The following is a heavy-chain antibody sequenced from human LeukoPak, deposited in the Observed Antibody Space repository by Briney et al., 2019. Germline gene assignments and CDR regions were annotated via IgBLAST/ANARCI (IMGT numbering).Heavy chain of an antibody. CDR2: VNSDESDI. Sequence: PGGSLRLSCAASGFRFSFYWMHWVRQVPGKGPVWISRVNSDESDITYADSVKGRFTISRDNAKNTLYLLMNNVRVDDTAVYYCSKEKGDAFFSGTAGFDSWGQGTVVTVSS. D-gene: IGHD1-1*01. J-gene: IGHJ5*01. CDR1: GFRFSFYW. V-gene: IGHV3-74*03. CDR3: SKEKGDAFFSGTAGFDS.